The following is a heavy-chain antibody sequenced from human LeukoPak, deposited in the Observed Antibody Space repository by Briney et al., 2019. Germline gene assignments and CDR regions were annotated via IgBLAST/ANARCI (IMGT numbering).Heavy chain of an antibody. J-gene: IGHJ6*04. V-gene: IGHV4-39*01. CDR2: IYYSGST. Sequence: PSETLSLTCTVSGGSISSSSYYWGWIRQPPGKGLEWIGSIYYSGSTYYNPSLKSRITISVDTSKNQFSLRLSSVTAADTAVYYCAGTDEADVWGKGTTVTVSS. CDR3: AGTDEADV. CDR1: GGSISSSSYY.